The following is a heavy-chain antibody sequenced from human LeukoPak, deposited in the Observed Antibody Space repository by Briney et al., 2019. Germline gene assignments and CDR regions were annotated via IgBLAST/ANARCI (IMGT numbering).Heavy chain of an antibody. V-gene: IGHV3-74*01. CDR3: GRSGRGGAFDI. D-gene: IGHD1-26*01. CDR1: GFTFRRYW. Sequence: GEPLRHSCGGSGFTFRRYWVHGVRQGPGKGLVWVSRIYSDQSRTSYADCVKGRFTISGDNAKNTMYLQMNSLRAEDTAVYYCGRSGRGGAFDIWGQGTMVTVSS. J-gene: IGHJ3*02. CDR2: IYSDQSRT.